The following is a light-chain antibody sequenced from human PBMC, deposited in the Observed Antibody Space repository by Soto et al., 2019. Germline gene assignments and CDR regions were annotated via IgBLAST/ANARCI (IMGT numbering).Light chain of an antibody. J-gene: IGKJ5*01. V-gene: IGKV3-11*01. CDR1: QSVSSY. Sequence: EIVLTQSPDTLSLSPGERATLSCRASQSVSSYLAWYQQRPGQAPRLLIYDASNRATGVPARFSGSGSGTDFTLTISSLEPEDFAAYYCQQRSSWPPTFGQGTRLEIK. CDR2: DAS. CDR3: QQRSSWPPT.